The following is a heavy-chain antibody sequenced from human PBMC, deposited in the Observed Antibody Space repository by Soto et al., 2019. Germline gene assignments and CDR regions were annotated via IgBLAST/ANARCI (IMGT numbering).Heavy chain of an antibody. Sequence: QVQLVDSGGGVVHPGRSLRLSCAASGFTFSSYGMHWVRQAPGKGLEWVAVIWYDGSNKYYAYSVKGRFTISRDNSKHTLYLQMNSLRAEDTAVYYCAREGCSGGSCYPIGEWGQGTLVTVSS. V-gene: IGHV3-33*01. CDR2: IWYDGSNK. CDR1: GFTFSSYG. J-gene: IGHJ4*02. D-gene: IGHD2-15*01. CDR3: AREGCSGGSCYPIGE.